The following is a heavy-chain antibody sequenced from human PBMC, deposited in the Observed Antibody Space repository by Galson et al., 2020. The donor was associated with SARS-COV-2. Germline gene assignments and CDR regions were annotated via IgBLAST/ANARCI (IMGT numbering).Heavy chain of an antibody. CDR2: INPNSGGT. V-gene: IGHV1-2*02. D-gene: IGHD6-13*01. CDR1: GYTFTGYY. J-gene: IGHJ6*02. Sequence: ASVKVSCKASGYTFTGYYMHWVRQAPGQGLEWMGWINPNSGGTNYAQKFQGRVTMTRDTSISTAYMELSRLRSDDTAVYYCARPSQAAGPVSTSYYYYGMDVWGQGTTVTVSS. CDR3: ARPSQAAGPVSTSYYYYGMDV.